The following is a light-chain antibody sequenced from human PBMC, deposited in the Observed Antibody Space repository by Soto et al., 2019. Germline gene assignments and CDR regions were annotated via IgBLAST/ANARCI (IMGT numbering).Light chain of an antibody. CDR1: QSISSNY. V-gene: IGKV3-20*01. CDR2: GAS. CDR3: QHYGRSLSIT. Sequence: EIVLTQSPGTLSLSPGERATISCGARQSISSNYLAWYQQKPGQAPRLLIYGASSRAPGIPDRFSGSGSGTDFTLTISRLEPEDFAVYYCQHYGRSLSITFGHGTRLEIK. J-gene: IGKJ5*01.